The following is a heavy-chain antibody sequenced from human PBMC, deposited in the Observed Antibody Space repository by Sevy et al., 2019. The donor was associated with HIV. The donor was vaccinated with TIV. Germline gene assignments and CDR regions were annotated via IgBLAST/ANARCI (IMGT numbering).Heavy chain of an antibody. Sequence: GGSLRISCAASGFIFSGSAMHWVRQASGKGLEWVGRIRSKANSYATAYAASVKGRFTISRDDSKNTAFLQMNSLTTEDTAVYYCTALESSRGSDYWGQGTLVTVSS. CDR2: IRSKANSYAT. CDR1: GFIFSGSA. D-gene: IGHD6-13*01. CDR3: TALESSRGSDY. J-gene: IGHJ4*02. V-gene: IGHV3-73*01.